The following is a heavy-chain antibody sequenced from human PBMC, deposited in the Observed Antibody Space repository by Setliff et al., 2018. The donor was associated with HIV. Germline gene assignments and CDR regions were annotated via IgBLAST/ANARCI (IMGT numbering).Heavy chain of an antibody. CDR3: ARNPRIAVAGTDYYYYMDV. Sequence: SVKVSCKASGGTFSSYAISWVRQAPGQGLEWTGGIIPISGTVNYAQKFWGRVTITTHESTSTAYMELSSLRSEDTAVYYCARNPRIAVAGTDYYYYMDVWGKGTTVTVSS. D-gene: IGHD6-19*01. J-gene: IGHJ6*03. CDR1: GGTFSSYA. CDR2: IIPISGTV. V-gene: IGHV1-69*05.